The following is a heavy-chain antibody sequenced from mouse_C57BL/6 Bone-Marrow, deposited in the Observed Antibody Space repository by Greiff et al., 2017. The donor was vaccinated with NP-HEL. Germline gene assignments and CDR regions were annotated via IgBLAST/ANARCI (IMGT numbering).Heavy chain of an antibody. CDR1: GFSLSTSGMG. V-gene: IGHV8-12*01. CDR3: ARRAGYDYDWFAY. Sequence: QVTLKESGPGILQSSQTLSLTCSFSGFSLSTSGMGVSWIRQPSGKGLEWLAHIYWDDDKRYNPSLKSRLTISKDTSRNQVFLKITSVDTADTATYYCARRAGYDYDWFAYWGQGTLVTVSA. J-gene: IGHJ3*01. CDR2: IYWDDDK. D-gene: IGHD2-4*01.